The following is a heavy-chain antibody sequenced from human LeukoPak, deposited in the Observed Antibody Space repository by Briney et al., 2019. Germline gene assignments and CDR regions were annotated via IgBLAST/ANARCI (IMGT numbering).Heavy chain of an antibody. D-gene: IGHD1-26*01. CDR2: INPNSGGT. Sequence: GASVKVSCKASGYTFTGYYMHWVRQAPGQGLEWMGRINPNSGGTNYAQKLQGRVTMTRDTSISTVYMELSRLRSDETAVYYCARVIVGATTGSSFDYWGQGTLVTVSS. J-gene: IGHJ4*02. CDR1: GYTFTGYY. CDR3: ARVIVGATTGSSFDY. V-gene: IGHV1-2*06.